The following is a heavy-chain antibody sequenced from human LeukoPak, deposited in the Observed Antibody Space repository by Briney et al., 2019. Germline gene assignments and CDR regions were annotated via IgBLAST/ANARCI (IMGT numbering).Heavy chain of an antibody. D-gene: IGHD3-10*01. CDR1: GFTFSSYS. Sequence: PGGSLRLSCAASGFTFSSYSMNWVRQAPGKGLEWVSYISSSGSTIYYADSVKGRFTISRDNAKNSLYLQMNSLRAEDTAVYYCARFSPPGGLWYYYYGMDVWGQGTTVTVSS. V-gene: IGHV3-48*04. J-gene: IGHJ6*02. CDR2: ISSSGSTI. CDR3: ARFSPPGGLWYYYYGMDV.